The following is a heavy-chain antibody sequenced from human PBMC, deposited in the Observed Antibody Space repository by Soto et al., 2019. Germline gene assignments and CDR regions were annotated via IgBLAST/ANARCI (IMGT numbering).Heavy chain of an antibody. Sequence: SETLSLTCAVYGGSFSGYYWSWIRQPPGKGLEWIGEINHSGSTNYNPSLKSRVTISVDTSKNQFSLKLSSVTAADTAVYYCARVSGSPHYFDYWGQGTLVTVYS. CDR2: INHSGST. J-gene: IGHJ4*02. V-gene: IGHV4-34*01. D-gene: IGHD3-22*01. CDR1: GGSFSGYY. CDR3: ARVSGSPHYFDY.